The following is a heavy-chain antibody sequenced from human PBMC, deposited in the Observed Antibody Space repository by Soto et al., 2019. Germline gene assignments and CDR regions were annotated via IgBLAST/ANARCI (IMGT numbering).Heavy chain of an antibody. J-gene: IGHJ6*02. CDR3: ARDGPYYYASRMDV. CDR1: GIPVCSNY. Sequence: EVQLVESGGGLVQPGGSLRLSCVASGIPVCSNYMTWVRQAPGKGLEWVSVLHSGGDTYYANSVKGRFTISRHDSTNTLFLQMNSLTVEDTAVYYCARDGPYYYASRMDVWGQGTTVTVSS. CDR2: LHSGGDT. V-gene: IGHV3-53*04. D-gene: IGHD3-10*01.